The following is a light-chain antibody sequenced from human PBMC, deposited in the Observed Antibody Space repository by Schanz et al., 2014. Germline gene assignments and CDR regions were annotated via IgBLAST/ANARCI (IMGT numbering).Light chain of an antibody. CDR1: QSISSW. CDR3: QQSYNDPYT. CDR2: KAS. V-gene: IGKV1-5*03. Sequence: DIQMTQSPSTLSASVGDRVTITCRASQSISSWLAWYQQKPGKAPKLLIYKASSLESGVPSRFSGSGSGTDFTFSIGSLQVEDFGTYYCQQSYNDPYTFGQGTKLDIK. J-gene: IGKJ2*01.